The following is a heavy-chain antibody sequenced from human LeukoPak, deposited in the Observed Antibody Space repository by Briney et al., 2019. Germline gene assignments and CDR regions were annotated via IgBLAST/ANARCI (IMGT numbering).Heavy chain of an antibody. CDR1: GFTFSSYG. CDR3: ARAYKLGYCSSTSCYLSYGMDV. J-gene: IGHJ6*02. CDR2: IWYDGSNK. Sequence: GGSLRLSCAASGFTFSSYGMHWVRQAPGKGLEWVAVIWYDGSNKYYADSVKGRFTISGDNSKNTLYLQMNSLRAEDTAVYYCARAYKLGYCSSTSCYLSYGMDVWGQGTTVTVSS. D-gene: IGHD2-2*01. V-gene: IGHV3-30*19.